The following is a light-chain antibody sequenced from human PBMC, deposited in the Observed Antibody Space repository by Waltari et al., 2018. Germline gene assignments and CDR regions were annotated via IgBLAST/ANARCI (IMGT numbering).Light chain of an antibody. Sequence: DVGMTKSPLSLPVTLGQPASISCRSRQSRVHSEEYTDVYWFQQRPGQSPRRLISKVSNRYGGVPDRASGSGSGTDVTLKISTVEAEDVGGYYCMQGTHWPYTFGQGTKLATK. CDR2: KVS. CDR1: QSRVHSEEYTD. V-gene: IGKV2-30*02. J-gene: IGKJ2*01. CDR3: MQGTHWPYT.